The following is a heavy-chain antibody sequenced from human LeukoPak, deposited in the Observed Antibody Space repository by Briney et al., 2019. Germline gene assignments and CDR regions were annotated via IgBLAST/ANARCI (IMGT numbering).Heavy chain of an antibody. CDR1: GFTFSSYA. CDR2: ISGNGGST. J-gene: IGHJ6*03. CDR3: ASSLYGDYVHYYYYMDV. D-gene: IGHD4-17*01. Sequence: GGSLRLSCAASGFTFSSYAMHWVRQAPGKGLEYVSAISGNGGSTYYANSVKGRFTISRDNSKNTLYLQMGSLRAEDMAVYYCASSLYGDYVHYYYYMDVWGKGTTVTVSS. V-gene: IGHV3-64*01.